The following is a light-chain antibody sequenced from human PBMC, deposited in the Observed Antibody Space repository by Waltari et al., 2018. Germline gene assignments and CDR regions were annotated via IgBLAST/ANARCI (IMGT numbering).Light chain of an antibody. J-gene: IGLJ1*01. V-gene: IGLV1-44*01. CDR3: ASWDDRLNGYV. Sequence: QSVLPQPPSASATPGPRVTLTCSGRNSNIGSNTVHWYQQPPGTAPKFLIYNNNQRPSGVPARFSGSKSGTSAFLAISGLQSEDEADYYCASWDDRLNGYVLGTGTKVTAL. CDR2: NNN. CDR1: NSNIGSNT.